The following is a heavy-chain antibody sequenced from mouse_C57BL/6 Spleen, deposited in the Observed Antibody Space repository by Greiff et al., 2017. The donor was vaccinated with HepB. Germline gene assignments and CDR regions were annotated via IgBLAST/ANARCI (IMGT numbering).Heavy chain of an antibody. CDR3: ARYGSSPGAYAMDY. CDR2: IDPSDSET. V-gene: IGHV1-52*01. CDR1: GYTSTSYW. Sequence: QVQLQQPGAELVRPGSSVKLSCKASGYTSTSYWMHWVKQRPIQGLEWIGNIDPSDSETHYNQKFKDKATLTVDKSSSTAYMQLSSLTSEDSAVYYCARYGSSPGAYAMDYWGQGTSVTVSS. D-gene: IGHD1-1*01. J-gene: IGHJ4*01.